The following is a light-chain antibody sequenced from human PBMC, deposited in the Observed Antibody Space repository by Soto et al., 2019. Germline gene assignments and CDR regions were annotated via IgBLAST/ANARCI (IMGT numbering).Light chain of an antibody. V-gene: IGLV1-40*01. CDR1: SSNIGATYD. CDR2: GND. CDR3: ATWSDSLKGWV. Sequence: QAVVTQPPSVSGAPGQRVTISCTGSSSNIGATYDVHWYQQLPGTAPKLLIYGNDHRPSGVPDRFSASKSGTSASLAISGLRSEDEAFYYCATWSDSLKGWVFGGGTKLTVL. J-gene: IGLJ3*02.